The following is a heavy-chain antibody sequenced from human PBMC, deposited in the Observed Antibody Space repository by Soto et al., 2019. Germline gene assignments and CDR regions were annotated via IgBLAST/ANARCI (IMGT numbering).Heavy chain of an antibody. CDR3: AREYIYGYPVLDY. CDR2: ISYDVSYK. J-gene: IGHJ4*02. V-gene: IGHV3-30-3*01. CDR1: GFTFSNYA. D-gene: IGHD5-18*01. Sequence: GGSLRLSCAASGFTFSNYAMLWVRQAPGKGLERVAVISYDVSYKYYADSVKGRFTISRDNSKNTLYLQMNSLRPEDTAVYYCAREYIYGYPVLDYWGQGALVTVSS.